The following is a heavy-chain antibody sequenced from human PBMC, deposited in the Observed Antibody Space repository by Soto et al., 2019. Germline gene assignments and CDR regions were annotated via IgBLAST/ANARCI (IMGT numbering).Heavy chain of an antibody. Sequence: QITLKESGPTLVKPTQTLTLTCTFSGFSLSTSGVGVGWIRQPPGKDLEWLALIYWDDDKRYSPSLKSRLTITKDTSKYQVVLTMTNMDLVDTSTYYCAHGYYGSGSYYADAFDYWGQGTLVTVSS. CDR3: AHGYYGSGSYYADAFDY. CDR1: GFSLSTSGVG. J-gene: IGHJ4*02. CDR2: IYWDDDK. V-gene: IGHV2-5*02. D-gene: IGHD3-10*01.